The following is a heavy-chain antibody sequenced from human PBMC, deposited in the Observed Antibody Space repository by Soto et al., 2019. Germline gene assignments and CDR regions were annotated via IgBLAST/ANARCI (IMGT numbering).Heavy chain of an antibody. J-gene: IGHJ3*02. CDR3: EGGVVPAADIAAAGYDAFDI. D-gene: IGHD2-2*01. CDR1: GFTFSSYA. CDR2: ISGSGGST. V-gene: IGHV3-23*01. Sequence: GGSLRLSCAASGFTFSSYAMSWVRQAPGKGLEWVSAISGSGGSTYYADSVKGRFTISRDNSKNKLYLQMNSLRAEDTAVYYCEGGVVPAADIAAAGYDAFDIWGQGTMVTVSS.